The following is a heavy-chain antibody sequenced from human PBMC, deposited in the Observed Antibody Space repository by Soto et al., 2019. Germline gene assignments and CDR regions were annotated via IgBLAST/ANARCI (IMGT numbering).Heavy chain of an antibody. J-gene: IGHJ4*02. V-gene: IGHV3-23*01. CDR2: IVPSGGTT. CDR1: GFTFSSYA. D-gene: IGHD3-3*01. CDR3: AKDLDFWSGYSYAFDY. Sequence: EVQLLESGGGLVQPGGSLRLSCAASGFTFSSYAMNWVRQVPGKGLEWVSLIVPSGGTTYYADSVKGRFTISRDNSKNTLYLQINSLRAEDTAVYYCAKDLDFWSGYSYAFDYWGQGTLVTVSS.